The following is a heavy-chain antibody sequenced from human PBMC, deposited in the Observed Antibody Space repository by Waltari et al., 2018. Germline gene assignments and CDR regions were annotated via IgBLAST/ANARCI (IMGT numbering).Heavy chain of an antibody. D-gene: IGHD6-19*01. Sequence: EVQLVESGGGLVKPGGSLRLSCSASGFTFSSYSMNWVRQAPGKGLEWVSSISSSSSYIYYADSVKGRFTISRDNAKNSLYLQMNSLRAEDTAVYYCARVKAVVDAFDIRGQGTMVTVSS. CDR1: GFTFSSYS. V-gene: IGHV3-21*01. CDR3: ARVKAVVDAFDI. CDR2: ISSSSSYI. J-gene: IGHJ3*02.